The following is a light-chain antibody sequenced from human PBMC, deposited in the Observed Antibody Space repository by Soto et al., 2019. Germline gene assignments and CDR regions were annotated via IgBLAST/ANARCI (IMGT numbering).Light chain of an antibody. Sequence: AIQLTQSPSSLSASVGDRVTITCRASQGISSALAWYQQKPGKAPKLLIYDASSLESGVPSRFSGSGSGTDFTLTISILQPEDFATYYCQQFNSYSYTFGQGTKLEIK. CDR3: QQFNSYSYT. CDR1: QGISSA. J-gene: IGKJ2*01. CDR2: DAS. V-gene: IGKV1-13*02.